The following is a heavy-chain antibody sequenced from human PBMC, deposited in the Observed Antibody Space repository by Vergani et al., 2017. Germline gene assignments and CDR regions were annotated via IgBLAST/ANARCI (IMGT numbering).Heavy chain of an antibody. CDR1: ADSISSGSYY. CDR2: IYYSGLT. CDR3: ARQRPGSGWSPGDFDD. J-gene: IGHJ4*02. D-gene: IGHD6-19*01. Sequence: QLQLQQSGPGLVKPSETLFLTCTVSADSISSGSYYWGWIRQPPGKSLEWIGSIYYSGLTYYNPSLKRRVAISVDTSKNQFSLKVTSVTAADTAVYFCARQRPGSGWSPGDFDDWGQGILVTVSS. V-gene: IGHV4-39*01.